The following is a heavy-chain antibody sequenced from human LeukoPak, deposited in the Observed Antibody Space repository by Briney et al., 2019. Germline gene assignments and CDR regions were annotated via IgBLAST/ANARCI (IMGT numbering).Heavy chain of an antibody. CDR2: MNPNSGNT. J-gene: IGHJ4*02. V-gene: IGHV1-8*01. D-gene: IGHD3-10*01. Sequence: EASVKVSCKASGYTFSTYDINWVRQATGQGLEWMGWMNPNSGNTGYAQKFQGRVTMTRNTSISTAYMELSGLRSEDTAVYYCARVRYYGPGIYYRGLAYWGQGPLVTVSS. CDR1: GYTFSTYD. CDR3: ARVRYYGPGIYYRGLAY.